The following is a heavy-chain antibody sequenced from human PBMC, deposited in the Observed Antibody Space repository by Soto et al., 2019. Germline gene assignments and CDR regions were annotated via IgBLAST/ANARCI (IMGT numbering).Heavy chain of an antibody. Sequence: GGSLRLSCAASGFTFSSYWMSWVRQAPGKGLEWVANIKQDGSEKYYVDSVKGRFTISRDNAKNSLYLQMNSLRAEDTAVYYCARDGIEAAGPNHYYYYGMDVWGQGTTVTVSS. J-gene: IGHJ6*02. CDR2: IKQDGSEK. CDR3: ARDGIEAAGPNHYYYYGMDV. D-gene: IGHD6-13*01. CDR1: GFTFSSYW. V-gene: IGHV3-7*01.